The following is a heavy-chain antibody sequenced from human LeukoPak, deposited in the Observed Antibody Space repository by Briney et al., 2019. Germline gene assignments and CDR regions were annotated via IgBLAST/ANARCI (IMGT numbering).Heavy chain of an antibody. D-gene: IGHD1-1*01. Sequence: GGSLTLFCAASGLTFSTSWVQWARQATGKALEWVAKIKKDESEKFYVASVKGRFTISRDNAENSLYLQMNSLRAEDTAVYYCAATTWFDPWGQGTLVIVSS. J-gene: IGHJ5*02. CDR3: AATTWFDP. V-gene: IGHV3-7*01. CDR2: IKKDESEK. CDR1: GLTFSTSW.